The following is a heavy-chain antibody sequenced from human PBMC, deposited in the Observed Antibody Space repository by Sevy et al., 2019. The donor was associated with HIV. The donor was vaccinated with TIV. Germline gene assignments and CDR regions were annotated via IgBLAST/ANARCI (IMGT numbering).Heavy chain of an antibody. Sequence: ASVKVSCRASGYTFTSYGISWVRQAPGKGLEWLGWISGYDGKTNYAQKVQGRVTMNTDTLTTTAYMELRGLRIDDTAVYYCARDRRVYDNSFGRADFWAQGTLVTVSS. V-gene: IGHV1-18*01. CDR3: ARDRRVYDNSFGRADF. CDR1: GYTFTSYG. CDR2: ISGYDGKT. J-gene: IGHJ4*02. D-gene: IGHD3-22*01.